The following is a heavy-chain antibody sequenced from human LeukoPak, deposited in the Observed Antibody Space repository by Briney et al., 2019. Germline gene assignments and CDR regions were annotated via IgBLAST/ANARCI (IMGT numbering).Heavy chain of an antibody. CDR2: MKQDGGEI. Sequence: GGSLRLSCVVSGFTFNNYWMSWVRQAPGKGLEWVATMKQDGGEIYYVDSVRGRFTISRDNAKNSLYLQMNSLRAEDTAVYYCARGFDYWGQGTLVTVPS. CDR1: GFTFNNYW. J-gene: IGHJ4*02. V-gene: IGHV3-7*01. CDR3: ARGFDY.